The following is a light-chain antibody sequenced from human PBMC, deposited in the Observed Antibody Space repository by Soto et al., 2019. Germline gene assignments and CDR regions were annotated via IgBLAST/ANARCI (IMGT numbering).Light chain of an antibody. Sequence: QPVLTQPPSASGSPGQSVTISCTGTSSDVGDYNYVSWYQQYPGRAPKLMIYEVTKRPSGVPDRFSGSKSGNTASLTVSGLQAEDEADYYCSSYAASNNFYFVFGGGTQLTVL. V-gene: IGLV2-8*01. CDR3: SSYAASNNFYFV. CDR2: EVT. J-gene: IGLJ3*02. CDR1: SSDVGDYNY.